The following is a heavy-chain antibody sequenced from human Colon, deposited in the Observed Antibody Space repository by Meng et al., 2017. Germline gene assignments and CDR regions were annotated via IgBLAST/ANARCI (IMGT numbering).Heavy chain of an antibody. CDR1: GYTLTSSD. CDR3: ARTAMLDS. J-gene: IGHJ5*01. Sequence: LQLVQFGVEVRKPGAEMKVKCKASGYTLTSSDINWLRQATGRGLEWLGWMNPNNGNTGSAQKFQGSVSMTRDTSIVTTYMELSGLTSEDTAVYYCARTAMLDSWGQGTLVTVSS. D-gene: IGHD2-2*01. CDR2: MNPNNGNT. V-gene: IGHV1-8*01.